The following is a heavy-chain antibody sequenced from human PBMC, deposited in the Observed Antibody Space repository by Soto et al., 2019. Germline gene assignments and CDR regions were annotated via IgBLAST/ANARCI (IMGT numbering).Heavy chain of an antibody. CDR1: GFTFSSYG. Sequence: QVQLVESGGGVVQPGRSLRLSCAASGFTFSSYGMHWVRQAPGKGLEWVAVIWYDGSNKYYADSVKGRFTISRDNSKNTLYLQMNGLRAEDTAVYYCARDYGGPDYWGQGTLVTVSS. J-gene: IGHJ4*02. CDR3: ARDYGGPDY. D-gene: IGHD4-17*01. V-gene: IGHV3-33*01. CDR2: IWYDGSNK.